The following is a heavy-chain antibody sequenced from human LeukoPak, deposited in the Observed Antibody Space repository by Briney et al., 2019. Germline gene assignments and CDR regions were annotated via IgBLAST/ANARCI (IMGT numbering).Heavy chain of an antibody. CDR1: GFTFSDYG. CDR3: ARGDAFDI. CDR2: IRNDGSNY. Sequence: GGSLRLSCAASGFTFSDYGMHWVRQAPGKGLEWVAFIRNDGSNYYHADSVKGRFTISRDNSKNTLYLQMNSLRAEDTAVYYCARGDAFDIWGQGTMVTVSS. J-gene: IGHJ3*02. V-gene: IGHV3-30*02.